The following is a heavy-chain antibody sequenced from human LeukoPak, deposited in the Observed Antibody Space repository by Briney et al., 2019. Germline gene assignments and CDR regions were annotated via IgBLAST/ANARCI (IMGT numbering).Heavy chain of an antibody. Sequence: PGGSLRLSCAASGFTVSSNYMSWVRLAPGKGLEWVGRIKSKTDGGTTDYAAPVKGRFTISRDDSKNTLYLQMNSLKTEDTAVYYCTTMRGYSYGYYFDYWGQGTLVTVSS. D-gene: IGHD5-18*01. CDR3: TTMRGYSYGYYFDY. V-gene: IGHV3-15*01. J-gene: IGHJ4*02. CDR1: GFTVSSNY. CDR2: IKSKTDGGTT.